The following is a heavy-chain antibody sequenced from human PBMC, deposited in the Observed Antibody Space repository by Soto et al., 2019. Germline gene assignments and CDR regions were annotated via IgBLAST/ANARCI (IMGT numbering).Heavy chain of an antibody. CDR3: ARLEGLATISYYFDF. V-gene: IGHV4-39*01. J-gene: IGHJ4*02. Sequence: SETLSLTCSVSGDSINRDKYYWGWIRQPPGKGLEWIGSIYLRGNTYYNPSLQTRVTISLDKSKSQFSLKLNSVTAADSAVYFCARLEGLATISYYFDFWGQGALVTVSS. D-gene: IGHD3-9*01. CDR2: IYLRGNT. CDR1: GDSINRDKYY.